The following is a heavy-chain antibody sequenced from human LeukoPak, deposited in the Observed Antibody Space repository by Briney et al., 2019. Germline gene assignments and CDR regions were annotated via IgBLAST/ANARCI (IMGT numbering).Heavy chain of an antibody. Sequence: APVKVFCNTSGYTFPGYYVHWVRQAPGHGLEWMGWINPNSGGTKYSPKFQARVTMNRDTSISTAYIELSGLTSDDTAVYYCARDAYAGFSSSWHEDHWGQGTLVTVSS. CDR1: GYTFPGYY. CDR2: INPNSGGT. D-gene: IGHD2-2*01. V-gene: IGHV1-2*02. J-gene: IGHJ4*02. CDR3: ARDAYAGFSSSWHEDH.